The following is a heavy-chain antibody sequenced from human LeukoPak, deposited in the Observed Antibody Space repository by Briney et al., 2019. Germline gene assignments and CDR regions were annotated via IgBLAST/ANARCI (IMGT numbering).Heavy chain of an antibody. D-gene: IGHD2-21*01. CDR1: GFTFRSHA. J-gene: IGHJ4*02. V-gene: IGHV3-23*01. CDR2: IYENGGTT. Sequence: GGSLRLSCVGSGFTFRSHAMSWVRQAPGKGLEFVSGIYENGGTTYYADSVKGRFSISRDNSKNTLYLQMDSLRGEDTAVYHCAKDFRIGYSAHFDYWGQGALVTVSS. CDR3: AKDFRIGYSAHFDY.